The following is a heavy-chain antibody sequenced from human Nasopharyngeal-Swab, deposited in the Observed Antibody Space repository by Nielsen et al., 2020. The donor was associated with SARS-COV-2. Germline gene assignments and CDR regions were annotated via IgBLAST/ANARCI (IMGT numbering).Heavy chain of an antibody. J-gene: IGHJ4*02. Sequence: GGSLRLSCAASGFTFSNYAMHWVRQAPGKGLEWVAVISYDGSNKYYADSVKGRFTISRDNSKNTLYLQMNRLRAEDTAVYYCAREKRVIGELLWFGELYWGPFDYWGQGTLVTVSS. CDR1: GFTFSNYA. V-gene: IGHV3-30-3*01. CDR3: AREKRVIGELLWFGELYWGPFDY. D-gene: IGHD3-10*01. CDR2: ISYDGSNK.